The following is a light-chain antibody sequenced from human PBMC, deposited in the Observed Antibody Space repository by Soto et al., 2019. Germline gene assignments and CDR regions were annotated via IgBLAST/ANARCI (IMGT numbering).Light chain of an antibody. CDR1: ESVSSN. Sequence: EIVMTQSPATLSVSPGERATLSCRASESVSSNLAWYQQKPGQAPRLLIYEASNRATGIPARFSGSGSGTNFTLAISSLQSEDFAVYYCQQRSDWPPTFGQGTKVDIK. CDR3: QQRSDWPPT. J-gene: IGKJ1*01. CDR2: EAS. V-gene: IGKV3D-15*01.